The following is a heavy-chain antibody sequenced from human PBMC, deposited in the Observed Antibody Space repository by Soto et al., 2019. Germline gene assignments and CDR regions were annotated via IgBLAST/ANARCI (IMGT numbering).Heavy chain of an antibody. CDR3: ARSPGGWLYYFDY. V-gene: IGHV1-46*01. Sequence: ASLKVSCKASGYTFTIYYMHCVRQAPGQGLEWMGIINPSGGGTSYAQKFQGRVTMTRDTSMSTAYMELSSLRSEDTAVYYCARSPGGWLYYFDYWGQGTLVTVSS. CDR1: GYTFTIYY. D-gene: IGHD6-19*01. J-gene: IGHJ4*02. CDR2: INPSGGGT.